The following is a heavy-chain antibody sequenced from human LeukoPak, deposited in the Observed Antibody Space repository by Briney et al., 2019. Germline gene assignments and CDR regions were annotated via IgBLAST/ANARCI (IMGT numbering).Heavy chain of an antibody. D-gene: IGHD6-13*01. CDR3: ARGFGKGIAAAGYDY. J-gene: IGHJ4*02. CDR1: GGSFSGYY. V-gene: IGHV4-34*01. Sequence: SETLSLTCAVYGGSFSGYYWSWIRQPPGKGLEWSGEINHSGSTNYNPSLKSRVTISVDTSKNQFSLKLSSVTAADTAVYYCARGFGKGIAAAGYDYWGQGTLVTVSS. CDR2: INHSGST.